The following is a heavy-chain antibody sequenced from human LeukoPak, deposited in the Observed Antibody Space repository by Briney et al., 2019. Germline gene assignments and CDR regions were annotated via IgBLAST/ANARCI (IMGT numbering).Heavy chain of an antibody. V-gene: IGHV3-48*01. Sequence: PGGSLRLSCAASGFTFSSYWMSWVRQAPGKGLEWVSYISSSSSTIYYADSVKGRFTISRDNAKNSLYLQMNSLRAEDTAVYYCARRRGSSGELGRFYYYYYYMDVWGKGTTVTVSS. CDR3: ARRRGSSGELGRFYYYYYYMDV. CDR2: ISSSSSTI. CDR1: GFTFSSYW. D-gene: IGHD1-7*01. J-gene: IGHJ6*03.